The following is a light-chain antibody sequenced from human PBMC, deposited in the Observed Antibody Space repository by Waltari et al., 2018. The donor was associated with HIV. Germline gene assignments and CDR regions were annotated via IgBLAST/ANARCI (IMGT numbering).Light chain of an antibody. CDR1: NMGSKT. CDR2: DYT. J-gene: IGLJ2*01. V-gene: IGLV3-21*02. Sequence: SFVLTQPPSVSVAPGQTARISCGGNNMGSKTVHCYQQKPGQAPVVVVHDYTDRPSGIPERFSGSNSGNTATLTISRVEVGDEADYHCQVWDTSSDHVIFGGGTKLTVL. CDR3: QVWDTSSDHVI.